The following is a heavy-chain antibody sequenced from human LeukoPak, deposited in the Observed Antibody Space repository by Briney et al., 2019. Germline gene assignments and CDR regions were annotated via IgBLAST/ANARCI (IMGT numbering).Heavy chain of an antibody. J-gene: IGHJ4*02. V-gene: IGHV3-23*01. D-gene: IGHD3-10*01. CDR2: VSASGGST. CDR3: AKSLGNQGVIDY. Sequence: GGSLRLSCAASGFIFRNHAMNRVRQAPGQGLEWVSGVSASGGSTFNTDSVKGRFSISRDNSKNTLYLEMNSLRPEDTALYYCAKSLGNQGVIDYWGQGTLVTVSS. CDR1: GFIFRNHA.